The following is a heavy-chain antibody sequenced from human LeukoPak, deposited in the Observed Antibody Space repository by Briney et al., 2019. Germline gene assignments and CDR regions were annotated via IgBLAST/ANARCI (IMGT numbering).Heavy chain of an antibody. Sequence: ETLSLTCAVYGGSFSGYYWTWIRQPPGKGLEWIGYIYYSGSTNYNPSLNSRVTISLDTSKNQFSLKLSSVTAADTAVYYCARGRYNWNYWGQGTLVTVSS. CDR3: ARGRYNWNY. CDR2: IYYSGST. CDR1: GGSFSGYY. D-gene: IGHD1-20*01. J-gene: IGHJ4*02. V-gene: IGHV4-59*01.